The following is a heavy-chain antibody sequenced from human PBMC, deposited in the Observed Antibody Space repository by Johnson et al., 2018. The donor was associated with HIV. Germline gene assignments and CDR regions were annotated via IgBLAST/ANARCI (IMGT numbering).Heavy chain of an antibody. CDR1: EFTFSSYA. D-gene: IGHD6-6*01. J-gene: IGHJ3*02. CDR2: TWYDGSNK. CDR3: ARYSSSWGDDGFDI. V-gene: IGHV3-33*01. Sequence: QVQLVESGGGLVQPGGSLRLSCAASEFTFSSYAMHWVRQAPGKGLEWVALTWYDGSNKWYADSVKGRFTVSRDNSKNTLYLQMNSLRAEDTAVYYCARYSSSWGDDGFDIWGQGTMVTVSS.